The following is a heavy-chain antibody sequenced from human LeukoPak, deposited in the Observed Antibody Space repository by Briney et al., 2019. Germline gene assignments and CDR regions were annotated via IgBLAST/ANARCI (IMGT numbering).Heavy chain of an antibody. CDR1: GYTFSDDY. V-gene: IGHV1-2*02. D-gene: IGHD2-2*01. Sequence: ASVKVSCKASGYTFSDDYMHWVRQAPGQGLEWMGWINPNSGGTNYARKFQGRVTMTRDTSISTAYMELSRLRSDDTAVYYCAGSTESRSDHDPWGQGTLVTVRS. CDR2: INPNSGGT. CDR3: AGSTESRSDHDP. J-gene: IGHJ5*02.